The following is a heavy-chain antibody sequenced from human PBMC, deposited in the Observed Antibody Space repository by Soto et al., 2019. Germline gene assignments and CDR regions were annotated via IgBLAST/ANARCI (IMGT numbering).Heavy chain of an antibody. J-gene: IGHJ4*02. CDR1: GFTFSSYW. V-gene: IGHV3-74*01. CDR2: IKSDGSST. D-gene: IGHD1-26*01. CDR3: IGTSYSY. Sequence: PGGSLRLSCAASGFTFSSYWMHWVRQAPGKGLVWVSRIKSDGSSTSHADSVKGRFTISRDNAKNTVYPQMNSLRAEDTAVYYCIGTSYSYSSQGTLVTVSS.